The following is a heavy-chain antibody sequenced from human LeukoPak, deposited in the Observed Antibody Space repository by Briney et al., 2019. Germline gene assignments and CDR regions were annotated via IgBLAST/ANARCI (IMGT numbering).Heavy chain of an antibody. D-gene: IGHD2-2*02. J-gene: IGHJ5*02. CDR2: INPNSGGT. CDR1: GFTSRSYA. Sequence: GRSLRLSCAASGFTSRSYAMHWVRQAPGQGLEWMGWINPNSGGTNYAQKFQGRVTMTRDTSISTAYMELSRLRSDDTAVYYCARGNYCSSTSCYIRRFDPWGQGTLVTVSS. CDR3: ARGNYCSSTSCYIRRFDP. V-gene: IGHV1-2*02.